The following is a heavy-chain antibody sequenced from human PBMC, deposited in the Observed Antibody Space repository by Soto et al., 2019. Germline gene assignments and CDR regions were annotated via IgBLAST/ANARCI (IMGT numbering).Heavy chain of an antibody. CDR2: ISAYNGNT. V-gene: IGHV1-18*01. Sequence: PSVKVSCKASGYTFTSYGISWVRQAPGQGLEWMGWISAYNGNTNYAQKLQGRVTMTTDTSTSTAYMELRSLRSDDTAVYYCARDRLGDFWSGFAAPYGMDVWGQGTTVTVSS. D-gene: IGHD3-3*01. CDR3: ARDRLGDFWSGFAAPYGMDV. CDR1: GYTFTSYG. J-gene: IGHJ6*02.